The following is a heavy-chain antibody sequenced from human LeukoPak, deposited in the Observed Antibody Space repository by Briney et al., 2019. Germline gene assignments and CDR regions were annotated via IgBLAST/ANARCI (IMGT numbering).Heavy chain of an antibody. J-gene: IGHJ6*03. V-gene: IGHV3-33*01. CDR3: ARARREYCSSTSCHSRYYYYMDV. Sequence: GGSLRLSCAASGFTFSSYGMHWVRQAPGKGLEWVAAIWYDGSNKYYADSVKGRFTISRDNSKNTLYLQMNSLRAEDTAVYYCARARREYCSSTSCHSRYYYYMDVWGKGTTVTVSS. CDR2: IWYDGSNK. D-gene: IGHD2-2*01. CDR1: GFTFSSYG.